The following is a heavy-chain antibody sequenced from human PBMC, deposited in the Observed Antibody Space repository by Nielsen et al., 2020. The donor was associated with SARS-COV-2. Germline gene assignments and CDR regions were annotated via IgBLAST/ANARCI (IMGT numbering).Heavy chain of an antibody. CDR2: INSSGGRT. J-gene: IGHJ4*02. CDR1: GYTFTSHY. V-gene: IGHV1-46*01. D-gene: IGHD2-15*01. CDR3: ARGGLVVVDSFDY. Sequence: ASVQVSCKTSGYTFTSHYVHWVRQAPGQGLEWMGLINSSGGRTIYAQMFQGRVTVTRDTSTSTVYMELSSLISEDTAVYYCARGGLVVVDSFDYWGQGTLVTVSS.